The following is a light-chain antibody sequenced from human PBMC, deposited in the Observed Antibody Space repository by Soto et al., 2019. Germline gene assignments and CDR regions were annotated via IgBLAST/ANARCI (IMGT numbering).Light chain of an antibody. J-gene: IGKJ1*01. CDR2: GAS. Sequence: EIVMTQSPATLSVSPGERATLSCRASQSVRSNLAWYQQKPGQAPRLLIYGASTRATGIPARFSGSGSGTEFTITGSSLQSEDSAVYYCQEYNNWRPWTFGRGTKVEIK. V-gene: IGKV3-15*01. CDR3: QEYNNWRPWT. CDR1: QSVRSN.